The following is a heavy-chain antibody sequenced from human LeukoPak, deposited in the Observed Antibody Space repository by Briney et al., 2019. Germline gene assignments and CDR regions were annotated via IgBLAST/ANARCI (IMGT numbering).Heavy chain of an antibody. V-gene: IGHV3-23*01. J-gene: IGHJ4*02. Sequence: GGSLRLSCAASGFTFSSYAMSSVRQAPGEGLEWVSAISGSGGSTYYADSVKGRFTISRDNSKNTLYLQMNSLRAEDTAVYYCAKDVDIVATINGGFDYWGQGTLVTVSS. CDR1: GFTFSSYA. CDR3: AKDVDIVATINGGFDY. CDR2: ISGSGGST. D-gene: IGHD5-12*01.